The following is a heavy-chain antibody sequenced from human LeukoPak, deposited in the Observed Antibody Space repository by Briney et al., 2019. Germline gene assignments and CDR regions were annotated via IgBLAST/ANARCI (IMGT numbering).Heavy chain of an antibody. J-gene: IGHJ5*02. CDR2: IRSKAYGGTT. CDR3: ARDRYSSSWYWFDP. CDR1: GFTFGDYA. D-gene: IGHD6-13*01. V-gene: IGHV3-49*03. Sequence: GGSLRLSCTASGFTFGDYAMSWFRKAPGKGLEWVGFIRSKAYGGTTEYAASVKGRFTISRDDSKSIAYLQMNSLKTEDTAVYYCARDRYSSSWYWFDPWGQGTLVTVSS.